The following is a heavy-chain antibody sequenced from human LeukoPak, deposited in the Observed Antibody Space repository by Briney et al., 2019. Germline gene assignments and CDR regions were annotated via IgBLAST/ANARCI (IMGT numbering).Heavy chain of an antibody. D-gene: IGHD3-10*01. CDR3: ARYNYGSGTSFDP. V-gene: IGHV3-30*04. CDR1: GFTFSSYV. Sequence: GGSLRLSCAASGFTFSSYVMHWVRQAPGKGLEWAAVISEDGSNKYYADSVKGRFTISRDNAKNSLYLQMTSLRVEDTAVFYCARYNYGSGTSFDPWGQGTLVTVSS. J-gene: IGHJ5*02. CDR2: ISEDGSNK.